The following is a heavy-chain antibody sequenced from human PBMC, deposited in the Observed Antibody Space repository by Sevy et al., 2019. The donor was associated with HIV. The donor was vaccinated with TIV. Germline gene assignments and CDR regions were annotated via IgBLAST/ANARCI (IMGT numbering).Heavy chain of an antibody. Sequence: GGSLRLSCTASGFTFGDYCMSWVRQAPGKGLEWVAFLKSDVYGGTVDHAASVRGRFVISSEDSKTIAYLQMNELKTEDTGVYYCTRWKAAQSIFDYWGQGALVTVSS. V-gene: IGHV3-49*04. J-gene: IGHJ4*02. CDR3: TRWKAAQSIFDY. CDR2: LKSDVYGGTV. D-gene: IGHD6-13*01. CDR1: GFTFGDYC.